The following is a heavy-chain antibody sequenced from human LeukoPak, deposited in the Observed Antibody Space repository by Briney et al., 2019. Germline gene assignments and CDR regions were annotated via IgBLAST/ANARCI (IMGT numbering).Heavy chain of an antibody. V-gene: IGHV3-73*01. CDR2: IRSKANSYAT. CDR1: GFTFSGSA. CDR3: TRPMLYYYGSGSYSSVYYFDY. D-gene: IGHD3-10*01. J-gene: IGHJ4*02. Sequence: GGSLRLSCAASGFTFSGSAMHWVLQASGKVLEWVGRIRSKANSYATAYAASVKGRFTISRDDSKNTAYLQMNSLKTEDTAVYYCTRPMLYYYGSGSYSSVYYFDYWGQGTLVTVSS.